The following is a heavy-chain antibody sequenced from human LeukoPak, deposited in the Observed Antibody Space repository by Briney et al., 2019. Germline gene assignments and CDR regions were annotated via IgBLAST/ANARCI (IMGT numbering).Heavy chain of an antibody. J-gene: IGHJ4*02. CDR3: TRDQTPYY. CDR2: IRSKVYGGTP. Sequence: GGSLRLSCTASGFTFGDYAMSWVRQAPGKGLEWVGFIRSKVYGGTPEYAASVKGRFTISRDDSKGIAYLQMNSLKTEDTAVYYCTRDQTPYYWGQGTLVTVSS. V-gene: IGHV3-49*04. CDR1: GFTFGDYA.